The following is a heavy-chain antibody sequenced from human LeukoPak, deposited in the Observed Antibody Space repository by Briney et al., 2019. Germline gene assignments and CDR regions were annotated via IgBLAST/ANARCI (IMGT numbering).Heavy chain of an antibody. CDR3: AIANCSSTSCYGGPFDY. CDR1: GYTFTSYY. CDR2: INPSGGST. Sequence: ASVKVSCKASGYTFTSYYMHWVRQAPGQGLEWMGIINPSGGSTSYAQKFQGRVTMTRDTSTSTVYMELSSLRSEDTAVYYCAIANCSSTSCYGGPFDYWGQGTLVTVSS. J-gene: IGHJ4*02. D-gene: IGHD2-2*01. V-gene: IGHV1-46*01.